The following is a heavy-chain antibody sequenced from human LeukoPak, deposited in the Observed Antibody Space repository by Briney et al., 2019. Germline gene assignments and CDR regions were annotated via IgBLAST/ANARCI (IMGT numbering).Heavy chain of an antibody. D-gene: IGHD1-26*01. CDR1: GGSFSSYF. CDR3: ARGGLVGATKQAFDY. V-gene: IGHV4-59*01. J-gene: IGHJ4*02. Sequence: SETLSLTCAGYGGSFSSYFWTWIRQTPGKGLEWIGYIYYSGSTNYNPSLKSRVTISVDTSKNQFSPKLSSVTAADTAVYYCARGGLVGATKQAFDYWGQGTLVTVSS. CDR2: IYYSGST.